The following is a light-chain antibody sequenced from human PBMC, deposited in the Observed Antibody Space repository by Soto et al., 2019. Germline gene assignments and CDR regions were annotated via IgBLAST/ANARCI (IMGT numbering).Light chain of an antibody. CDR1: SSDVGGYNY. Sequence: QSVLTQPASVSGSPGQSITISCTGTSSDVGGYNYVSWYQQHPGKAPKLIIYEVRNRPSGISNRFSGSKSGNTASLTISGLQAEDEADYYCSSYAGSSTPWVFGGGTKLTVL. CDR2: EVR. CDR3: SSYAGSSTPWV. J-gene: IGLJ3*02. V-gene: IGLV2-14*01.